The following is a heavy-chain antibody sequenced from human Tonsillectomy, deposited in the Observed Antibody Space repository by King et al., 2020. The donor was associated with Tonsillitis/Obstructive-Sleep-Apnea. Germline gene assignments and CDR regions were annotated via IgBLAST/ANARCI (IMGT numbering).Heavy chain of an antibody. D-gene: IGHD4-17*01. CDR3: ARPRNADDYGDYVDAFDV. CDR1: GGTFSRYV. CDR2: IIPIFCAA. Sequence: QLVQSGAEVKKPGSSVKVSCKASGGTFSRYVISWVRQAPGQGLEWMGGIIPIFCAASAAQNFQGRVTNTADESTSTAYMELNSLISEDTAMYYCARPRNADDYGDYVDAFDVWGQGTMVTVSS. V-gene: IGHV1-69*12. J-gene: IGHJ3*01.